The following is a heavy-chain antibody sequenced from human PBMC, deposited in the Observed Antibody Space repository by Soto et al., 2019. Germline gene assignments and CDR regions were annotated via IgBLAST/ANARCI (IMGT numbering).Heavy chain of an antibody. Sequence: SETLSLTCTVSGYSITSGYYWGWIRQPPGKGLEWIGSIYHSGSTYYNPSLKSRVTISVDTSKNQFSLKLSSVTAADTAMYYCARAGSSLSPYYFDSWGQGTLVTVSS. D-gene: IGHD1-26*01. CDR2: IYHSGST. CDR3: ARAGSSLSPYYFDS. CDR1: GYSITSGYY. J-gene: IGHJ4*02. V-gene: IGHV4-38-2*02.